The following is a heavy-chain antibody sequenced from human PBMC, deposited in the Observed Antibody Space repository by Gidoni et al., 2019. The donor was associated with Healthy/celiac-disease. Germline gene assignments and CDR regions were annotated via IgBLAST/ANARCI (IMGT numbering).Heavy chain of an antibody. V-gene: IGHV3-23*01. CDR2: ISGIGVST. CDR1: GFTFSSYA. CDR3: AKDPGYCSGGSCPAKGSY. J-gene: IGHJ4*02. D-gene: IGHD2-15*01. Sequence: EVQLLESGGGLVQPGGSLRLSCAASGFTFSSYAMSWVRQAPGKGLGWFSAISGIGVSTYYADSVKGRFTISRDNSKNTLYLQMNSLRAEDTAVYYCAKDPGYCSGGSCPAKGSYWGQGTLVTVSS.